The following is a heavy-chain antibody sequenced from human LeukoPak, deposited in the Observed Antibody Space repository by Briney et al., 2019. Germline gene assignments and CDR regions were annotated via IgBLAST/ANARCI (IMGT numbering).Heavy chain of an antibody. CDR1: GGSISSGGYY. D-gene: IGHD3-3*01. CDR3: ARGAIFGVVTNWFDP. CDR2: IYYSGST. Sequence: SETLSLTCTVSGGSISSGGYYWSWIRQHPGKGLEWIGYIYYSGSTYYNPSLKSRVTISVDTSKNQFSLKLSSVTAADTAVYYCARGAIFGVVTNWFDPWGQGTLVTVSS. J-gene: IGHJ5*02. V-gene: IGHV4-31*03.